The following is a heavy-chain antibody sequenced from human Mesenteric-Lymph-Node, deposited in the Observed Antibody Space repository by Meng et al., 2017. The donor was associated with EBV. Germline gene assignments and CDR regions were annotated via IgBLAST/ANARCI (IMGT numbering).Heavy chain of an antibody. V-gene: IGHV1-18*01. Sequence: VRLERAGAEGKKPGASVTVSGKAFGYTFSSYSITWVRQAPGQGLEWMGWISVHTGNTNYAQKLQDRVTMTTDTSTNTAYMELRSLRSDDTAVYFCARVADHYGSGSYDTWGQGTLVTASS. CDR2: ISVHTGNT. D-gene: IGHD3-10*01. CDR1: GYTFSSYS. CDR3: ARVADHYGSGSYDT. J-gene: IGHJ5*02.